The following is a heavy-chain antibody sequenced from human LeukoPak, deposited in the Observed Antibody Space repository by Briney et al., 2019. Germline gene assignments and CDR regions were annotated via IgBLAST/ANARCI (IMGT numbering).Heavy chain of an antibody. J-gene: IGHJ4*02. V-gene: IGHV3-30*04. CDR1: GFTFSSYA. CDR2: ISYDGSNK. Sequence: PGGSLRLSCAASGFTFSSYATHWVRQAPGKGLEWVAVISYDGSNKYYADSVKGRFTISRDNSKNTLYLQMNSLRAEDTAVYYCARDKIAVAGKEFDYWGQGTLVTVSS. CDR3: ARDKIAVAGKEFDY. D-gene: IGHD6-19*01.